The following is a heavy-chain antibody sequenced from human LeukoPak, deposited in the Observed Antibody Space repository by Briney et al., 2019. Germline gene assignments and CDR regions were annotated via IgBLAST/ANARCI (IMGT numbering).Heavy chain of an antibody. CDR3: ARTPFNRGPPPSEFDP. Sequence: SETLSLTCTVSGGSISSSSYYWGWIRQPPGTGLEWIGSIYYSGSTYYNPSLKSRVTISVDTSKNQFSLKLSSVTAADTAVYYCARTPFNRGPPPSEFDPWGQGTLVTVSS. D-gene: IGHD1-14*01. CDR2: IYYSGST. J-gene: IGHJ5*02. V-gene: IGHV4-39*01. CDR1: GGSISSSSYY.